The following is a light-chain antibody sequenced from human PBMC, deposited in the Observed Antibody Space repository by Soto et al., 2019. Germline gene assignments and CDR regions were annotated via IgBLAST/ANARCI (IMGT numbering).Light chain of an antibody. CDR2: GNT. CDR3: QSYDSILTGSV. CDR1: SSNIGAGYD. Sequence: QSVLTQPPSVPGAPGQTVTISRTGSSSNIGAGYDVHWYQQVPGTAPKLVLYGNTNRPSGVPDRFSGSKSGSSASLAITGLQAEDEADYYCQSYDSILTGSVFGTGTKLTVL. J-gene: IGLJ1*01. V-gene: IGLV1-40*01.